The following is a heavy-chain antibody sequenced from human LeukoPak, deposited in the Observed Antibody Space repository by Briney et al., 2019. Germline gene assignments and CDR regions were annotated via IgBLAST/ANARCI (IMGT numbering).Heavy chain of an antibody. CDR1: GFTFSSYA. D-gene: IGHD3-9*01. V-gene: IGHV3-23*01. CDR2: ISGSGGST. J-gene: IGHJ4*02. CDR3: AKTPHYDILTGHRGSYYFDY. Sequence: GGSLRLSCAASGFTFSSYAMSWVRQAPGKGLEWVSAISGSGGSTYYADSVKGRFTISRDNSKNTLYLQVNSLRAEDTAVYYCAKTPHYDILTGHRGSYYFDYWGQGTLVTVSS.